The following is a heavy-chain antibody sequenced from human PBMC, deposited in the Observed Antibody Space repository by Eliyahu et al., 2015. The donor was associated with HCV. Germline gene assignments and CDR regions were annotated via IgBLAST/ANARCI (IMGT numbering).Heavy chain of an antibody. Sequence: VRXAXGKGLEXVSSISGSGGSMYYADSVKGRFTISRDNSKNTXYLQMNSLRAEDTAIYYCAKPWRYCSGGSCYFAPFDYWGQGTLVTVSS. V-gene: IGHV3-23*01. CDR3: AKPWRYCSGGSCYFAPFDY. J-gene: IGHJ4*02. D-gene: IGHD2-15*01. CDR2: ISGSGGSM.